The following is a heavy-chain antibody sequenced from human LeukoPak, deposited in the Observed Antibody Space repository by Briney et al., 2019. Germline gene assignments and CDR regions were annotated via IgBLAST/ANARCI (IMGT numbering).Heavy chain of an antibody. V-gene: IGHV1-69*01. CDR3: AINPTPYYYDSSGFRH. CDR1: GGTFSSYA. J-gene: IGHJ1*01. D-gene: IGHD3-22*01. CDR2: IIPIFGTA. Sequence: SVKVSCKASGGTFSSYAISWVRQAPGQGLEWMGGIIPIFGTANYAQKFQGRVTITADESTSTAYMELSSLRSEDTAVYYSAINPTPYYYDSSGFRHWGQGTLVTVSS.